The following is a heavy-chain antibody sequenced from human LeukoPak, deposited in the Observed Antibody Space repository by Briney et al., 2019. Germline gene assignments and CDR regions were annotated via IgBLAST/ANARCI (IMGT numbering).Heavy chain of an antibody. Sequence: SETLSLTWTVSGYSISSGYYWGWIRQRPGKGLEWIGSIYHSGSTYYNPSLKSRVTISVDTSKNQFSLKLSSVTAADTAVYYCARVDSIIVASAAFNIWGQGTMVTVS. J-gene: IGHJ3*02. CDR1: GYSISSGYY. CDR3: ARVDSIIVASAAFNI. V-gene: IGHV4-38-2*02. D-gene: IGHD3-22*01. CDR2: IYHSGST.